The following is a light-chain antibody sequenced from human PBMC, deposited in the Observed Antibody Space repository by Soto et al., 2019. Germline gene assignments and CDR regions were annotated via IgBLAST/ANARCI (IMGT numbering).Light chain of an antibody. CDR1: NSDVGGYKY. V-gene: IGLV2-14*01. CDR2: DVS. Sequence: QSALTQPASVSGSPGQSITISCTGTNSDVGGYKYVSWYQQHPGKAPKVMIFDVSNRPSGVSNRFSGSKSGNTASLTISGXXXXXXXXXXCTSYTSSGTYVFGTGTKLTVL. J-gene: IGLJ1*01. CDR3: TSYTSSGTYV.